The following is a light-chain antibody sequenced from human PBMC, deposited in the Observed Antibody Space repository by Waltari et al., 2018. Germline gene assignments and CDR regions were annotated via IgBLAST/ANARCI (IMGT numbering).Light chain of an antibody. CDR2: GAS. J-gene: IGKJ1*01. CDR3: QQSHALPPWT. V-gene: IGKV3-15*01. Sequence: EIVVTQSPATLSVSPGDRAILTCRTSQTLNNHLAWFQQKPGQSPRLLIYGASARASGVPARFSGSGSGTEFTLTITSLQSEDFAVYYCQQSHALPPWTFGQGTRV. CDR1: QTLNNH.